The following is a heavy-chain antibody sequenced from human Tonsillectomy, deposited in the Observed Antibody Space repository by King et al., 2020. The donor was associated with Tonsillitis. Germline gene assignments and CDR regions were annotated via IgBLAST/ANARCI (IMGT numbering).Heavy chain of an antibody. D-gene: IGHD3-10*01. CDR3: AKEGSSSSPFAS. CDR1: GFTFSSYA. V-gene: IGHV3-30*02. Sequence: VQLVESGGGVGQPGGSLRLSCAASGFTFSSYAMHWVRQAPGKGLEWVAFIRNDETIKYYAESVKGRFTISRDNSKNTLYLQMNSLRDEDTAIYYCAKEGSSSSPFASWGQGTLVTVSS. CDR2: IRNDETIK. J-gene: IGHJ5*02.